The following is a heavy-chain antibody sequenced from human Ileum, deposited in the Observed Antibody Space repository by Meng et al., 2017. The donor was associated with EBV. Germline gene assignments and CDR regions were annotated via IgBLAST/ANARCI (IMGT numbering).Heavy chain of an antibody. CDR1: GGTSSTYG. CDR3: AGHYGSGNYAFDY. V-gene: IGHV1-69*06. Sequence: HVQLVQSGAEVKKPGSSVRVSGKASGGTSSTYGIGWVRQAPAKGPEWLGTITPVFGTTTYAQKFQGRVTITADKSTDTAYMDLNSLTSEDTAVYYCAGHYGSGNYAFDYWGQGTLVTVSS. CDR2: ITPVFGTT. D-gene: IGHD3-10*01. J-gene: IGHJ4*02.